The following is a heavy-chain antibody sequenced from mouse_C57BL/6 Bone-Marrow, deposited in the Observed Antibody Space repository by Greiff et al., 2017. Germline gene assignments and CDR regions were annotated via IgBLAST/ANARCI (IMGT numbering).Heavy chain of an antibody. Sequence: EVKLMESGGDLVKPGGSLKLSCAASGFTFSSYGMSWVRQTPDKRLEWVATISSGGSYTYYPDSVKGRFTISRDNAKNTRYLQMSSLKSEDTAMYYCARRGDDYYAMDYWGQGTSVTVSS. CDR1: GFTFSSYG. CDR2: ISSGGSYT. CDR3: ARRGDDYYAMDY. J-gene: IGHJ4*01. V-gene: IGHV5-6*02.